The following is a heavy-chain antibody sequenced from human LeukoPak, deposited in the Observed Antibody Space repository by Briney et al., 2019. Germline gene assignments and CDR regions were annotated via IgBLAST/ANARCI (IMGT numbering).Heavy chain of an antibody. V-gene: IGHV4-34*01. J-gene: IGHJ6*03. CDR3: ARHGSEDYYYYYMDV. CDR2: INHSGST. Sequence: SETLSLTCAVYGGSFSGYYWSWIRRPPGKGLEWIGEINHSGSTNYNPSLKSRVTISVDTSKNQFSLKLSSVTAADTAVYYCARHGSEDYYYYYMDVWGKGTTVTISS. CDR1: GGSFSGYY. D-gene: IGHD3-10*01.